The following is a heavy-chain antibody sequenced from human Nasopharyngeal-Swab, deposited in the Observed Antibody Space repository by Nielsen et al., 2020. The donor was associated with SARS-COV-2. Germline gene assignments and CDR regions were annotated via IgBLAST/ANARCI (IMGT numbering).Heavy chain of an antibody. CDR2: IYSGGST. V-gene: IGHV3-53*01. J-gene: IGHJ6*02. Sequence: GSLRLSCAASGFTVSSNYMSWVRQAPGKGLEWGSVIYSGGSTYYADSVKGRFTISRDNSKNTLYLQMNSLRAEDTAVYYCARDMLRYSSGRDFFPVGDYYYYGMDVWGQGTTVTVSS. CDR1: GFTVSSNY. CDR3: ARDMLRYSSGRDFFPVGDYYYYGMDV. D-gene: IGHD6-19*01.